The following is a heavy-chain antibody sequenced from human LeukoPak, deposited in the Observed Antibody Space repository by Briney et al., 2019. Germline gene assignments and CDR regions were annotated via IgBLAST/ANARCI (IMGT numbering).Heavy chain of an antibody. D-gene: IGHD5-12*01. J-gene: IGHJ4*02. V-gene: IGHV1-46*01. CDR1: GYTFTGYY. CDR3: ATDRAGYSGYDFDY. CDR2: INPSGGTT. Sequence: ASVKVSCKAAGYTFTGYYMHWVRQAPRQGLEWMGIINPSGGTTTYAEKFQGRVTMTRDTSTTTVYMELSSLRSEDTAVYYCATDRAGYSGYDFDYRGQGTLVTVSS.